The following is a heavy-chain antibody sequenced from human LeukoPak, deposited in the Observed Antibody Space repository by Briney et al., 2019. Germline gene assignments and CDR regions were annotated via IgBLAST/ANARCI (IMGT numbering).Heavy chain of an antibody. D-gene: IGHD2-2*02. CDR2: INTNTGNP. Sequence: ASVKVSCKASGYTFTSYAMNWVRQAPGQRLEWMGWINTNTGNPTYAQGFTGRFVFSLDTSVSTAYLQISSLKAEDTAVYYCARVGLVHQLLYQLDYWGQGTLVTVSS. CDR1: GYTFTSYA. J-gene: IGHJ4*02. CDR3: ARVGLVHQLLYQLDY. V-gene: IGHV7-4-1*02.